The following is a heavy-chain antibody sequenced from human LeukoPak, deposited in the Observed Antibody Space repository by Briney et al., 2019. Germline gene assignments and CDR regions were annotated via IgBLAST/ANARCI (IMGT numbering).Heavy chain of an antibody. Sequence: KPSETLSLTCTVSGGSISSGTHYYNWIRQHPGKGLEWIGYIYYTGITSYNPSLGSRVTMSVDTPMNQISLKVTSLTAADTAVYYCAASSGVTLGRFWGQGALVTVSS. J-gene: IGHJ4*02. D-gene: IGHD3-16*01. V-gene: IGHV4-31*03. CDR1: GGSISSGTHY. CDR3: AASSGVTLGRF. CDR2: IYYTGIT.